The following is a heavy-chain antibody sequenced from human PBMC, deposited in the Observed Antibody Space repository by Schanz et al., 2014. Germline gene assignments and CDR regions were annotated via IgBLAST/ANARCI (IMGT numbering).Heavy chain of an antibody. CDR3: GRDYSGGALDY. D-gene: IGHD6-19*01. CDR2: IDTNTGDA. J-gene: IGHJ4*02. Sequence: QVQVEQSGSELKKPGAAVKISCKGSADTFSNYAVNWVRQAPGQGLEWMGWIDTNTGDATFAQGFTGRFVLSFDTSIRTAYLQINSLKPEDTAVYYCGRDYSGGALDYWGQGTLVTVSS. V-gene: IGHV7-4-1*02. CDR1: ADTFSNYA.